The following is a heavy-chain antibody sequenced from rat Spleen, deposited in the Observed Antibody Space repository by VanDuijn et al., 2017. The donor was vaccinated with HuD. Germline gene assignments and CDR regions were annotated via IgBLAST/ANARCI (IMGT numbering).Heavy chain of an antibody. CDR2: ISTAGGNT. Sequence: EVQLVESGGGLVQPGGSLKLSCAALGFTFSNYYMAWVRQAPTKGLEWVAYISTAGGNTYYRDSVRGRFTISRDNANNTLYLQMNSLRSEDTATYFCTRGGNYDFDYWGQGVVVTVSS. CDR3: TRGGNYDFDY. CDR1: GFTFSNYY. J-gene: IGHJ2*01. D-gene: IGHD1-10*01. V-gene: IGHV5-27*01.